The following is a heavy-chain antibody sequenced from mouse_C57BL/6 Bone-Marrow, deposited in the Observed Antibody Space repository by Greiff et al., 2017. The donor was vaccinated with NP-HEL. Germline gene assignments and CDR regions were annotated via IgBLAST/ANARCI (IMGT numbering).Heavy chain of an antibody. CDR3: ARKNYYSNYRDAMDY. CDR1: GYTFTSYW. CDR2: IHPNSGST. V-gene: IGHV1-64*01. D-gene: IGHD2-5*01. J-gene: IGHJ4*01. Sequence: QVQLQQPGAELVKPGASVKLSCKASGYTFTSYWMHWVKQRPGQGLEWIGMIHPNSGSTNYNEKFKSKATLTVDKSSSTAYMQLSSLTSEDSAVYYCARKNYYSNYRDAMDYWGQGTSVTVSS.